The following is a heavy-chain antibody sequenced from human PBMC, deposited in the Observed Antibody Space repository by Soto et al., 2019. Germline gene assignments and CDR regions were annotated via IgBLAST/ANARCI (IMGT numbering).Heavy chain of an antibody. Sequence: SETLSLTCIVSGGSITRSSYFWGWVRQPPGKGLEWIGTIYFTGNAYYPPSLKSRLTMSIDTSKNEFSLRLNSVTAADTAVYYCAGQTFTIAAASYGRSNWFDPWGPGTLVTVSS. V-gene: IGHV4-39*01. CDR3: AGQTFTIAAASYGRSNWFDP. CDR1: GGSITRSSYF. CDR2: IYFTGNA. D-gene: IGHD6-25*01. J-gene: IGHJ5*02.